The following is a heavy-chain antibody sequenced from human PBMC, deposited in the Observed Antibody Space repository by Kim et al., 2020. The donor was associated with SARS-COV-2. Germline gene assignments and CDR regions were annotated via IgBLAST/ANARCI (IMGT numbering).Heavy chain of an antibody. Sequence: SETLSLTCAVYGGSFSGYYWSWIRQPPGGGLEWIGEINHSGSTNYIPSLKSRVTISLDTSKNQFSLKLNSVTAADTAVYYFARGLGYYDSSGYYAYWGQG. V-gene: IGHV4-34*01. D-gene: IGHD3-22*01. CDR1: GGSFSGYY. J-gene: IGHJ4*02. CDR3: ARGLGYYDSSGYYAY. CDR2: INHSGST.